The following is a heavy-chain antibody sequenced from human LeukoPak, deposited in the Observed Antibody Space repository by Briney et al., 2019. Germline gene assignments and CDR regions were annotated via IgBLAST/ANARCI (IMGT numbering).Heavy chain of an antibody. V-gene: IGHV3-33*01. CDR1: GFTFSSYG. CDR2: IWYDGSNK. D-gene: IGHD5-24*01. J-gene: IGHJ5*02. Sequence: GRSLRLSCAASGFTFSSYGMHWVRHAPGKGLEWVAVIWYDGSNKYYADSVKGRFTISRDNSKNTLYLQMNSLRAEDTAVYYCARVGMANWFDPWGQGTLVTVSS. CDR3: ARVGMANWFDP.